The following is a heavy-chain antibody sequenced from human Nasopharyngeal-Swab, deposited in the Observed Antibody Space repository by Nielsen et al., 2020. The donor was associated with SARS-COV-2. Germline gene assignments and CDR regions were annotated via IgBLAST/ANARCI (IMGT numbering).Heavy chain of an antibody. D-gene: IGHD3-22*01. J-gene: IGHJ4*02. CDR2: ISGSGGST. CDR1: GFTFSDYY. Sequence: GGSLRLSCAASGFTFSDYYMSWVSQAPGKGLEWVSAISGSGGSTYYADSVKGRFTISRDNSKNTLYLQMNSLRAEDTAVYYCAKDRGIVVVIGFDYWGQGTLVTVSS. V-gene: IGHV3-23*01. CDR3: AKDRGIVVVIGFDY.